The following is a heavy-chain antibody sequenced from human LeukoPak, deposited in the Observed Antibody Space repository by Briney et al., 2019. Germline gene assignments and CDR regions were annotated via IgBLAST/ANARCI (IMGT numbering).Heavy chain of an antibody. V-gene: IGHV3-11*05. J-gene: IGHJ6*02. CDR1: GFTVSTNC. CDR3: GRANYGMDV. CDR2: ITGSSSYT. Sequence: PGGSLRLSCAASGFTVSTNCMTWVRQAPGMGLEWVSYITGSSSYTNYADSVKGRFTISRDNTKNSLYLQMNSLRAEDTAVYYCGRANYGMDVWGLGTTVTVSS.